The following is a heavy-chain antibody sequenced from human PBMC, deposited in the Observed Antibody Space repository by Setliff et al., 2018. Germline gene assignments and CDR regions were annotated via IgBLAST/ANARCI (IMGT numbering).Heavy chain of an antibody. Sequence: SETLSLTCAVYGGSFSGYYWSWIRQPPGKGLEWIGEINHSGSTNYNPSLKSRVTITVDKSTNTAYMELRSLTSEDTAVYYCARSAIRGTTKKYYYYMDVWGKGTTVTVSS. V-gene: IGHV4-34*01. CDR2: INHSGST. CDR3: ARSAIRGTTKKYYYYMDV. D-gene: IGHD1-7*01. CDR1: GGSFSGYY. J-gene: IGHJ6*03.